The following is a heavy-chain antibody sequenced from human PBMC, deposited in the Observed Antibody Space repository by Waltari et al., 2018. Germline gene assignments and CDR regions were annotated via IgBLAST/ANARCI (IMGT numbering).Heavy chain of an antibody. Sequence: VQLVQSGAEVKKPGSSVKVSCKASGGTFSSYAISWVRQAPGQGLEWMGGIIPILGIANYAQKFQGRVTITADESTSTAHMELSSLRSEDTAVYYCAREGSGTSPFDYWGQGTLVTVSS. J-gene: IGHJ4*02. CDR3: AREGSGTSPFDY. V-gene: IGHV1-69*04. D-gene: IGHD1-26*01. CDR1: GGTFSSYA. CDR2: IIPILGIA.